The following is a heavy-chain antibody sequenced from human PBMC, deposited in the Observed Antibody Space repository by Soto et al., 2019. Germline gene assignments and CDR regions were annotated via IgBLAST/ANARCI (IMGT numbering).Heavy chain of an antibody. V-gene: IGHV4-39*01. Sequence: QLQLQESGPGLVKPSETLSLTCTVSGGSISSSSYYWGWIRQPPGKGLEWIGSIYYSGSTYYNPSLKSRVTISVDTSKNQFSLKLSSVTAADTAVYYCARLGRLAHGGSGSYYYYYYGMDVWGQGTTVTVSS. D-gene: IGHD3-10*01. J-gene: IGHJ6*02. CDR2: IYYSGST. CDR1: GGSISSSSYY. CDR3: ARLGRLAHGGSGSYYYYYYGMDV.